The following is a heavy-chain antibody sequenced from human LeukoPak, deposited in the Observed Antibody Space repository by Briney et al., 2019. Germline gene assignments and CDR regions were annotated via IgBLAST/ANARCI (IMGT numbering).Heavy chain of an antibody. J-gene: IGHJ6*02. Sequence: GGSLRLSCAASGFTFSSYGMHWVRQAPGKGLEWVAVISYDGSNKYYADSVKGRFTISRDNSKNTLYLQMNSLRAEDTAVYYCAKDIVVVPAAIYYYGMDVWGQGTTVTVSS. CDR3: AKDIVVVPAAIYYYGMDV. V-gene: IGHV3-30*18. D-gene: IGHD2-2*01. CDR2: ISYDGSNK. CDR1: GFTFSSYG.